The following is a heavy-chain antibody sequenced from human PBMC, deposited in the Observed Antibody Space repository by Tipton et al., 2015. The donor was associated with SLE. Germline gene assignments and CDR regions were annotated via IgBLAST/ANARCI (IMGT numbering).Heavy chain of an antibody. CDR3: ASSGSSGDDAFDI. J-gene: IGHJ3*02. CDR1: GYSISSGYY. CDR2: IYHSGST. V-gene: IGHV4-38-2*02. Sequence: TLSLTCTVSGYSISSGYYWGWIRQPPGKGLEWIGSIYHSGSTYYNPSLKSRVTISVDRSKNQFSLKLSSVTAADTAVYYCASSGSSGDDAFDIWGQGTMVTVSS. D-gene: IGHD3-10*01.